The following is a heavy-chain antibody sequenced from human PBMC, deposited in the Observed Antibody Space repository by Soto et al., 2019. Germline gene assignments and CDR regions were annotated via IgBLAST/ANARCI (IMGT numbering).Heavy chain of an antibody. Sequence: EVQLVESGGGLVQPGGSLTLSCAASGFTFISYSMTWVRQAPRNGLEWISYISSSSTTIYYADSVKGRFTISRDNAKNSLYLQMSSLRAEDTAVYYCARVVAATPEYFQYWGQGTLVTVSS. CDR1: GFTFISYS. V-gene: IGHV3-48*01. D-gene: IGHD2-15*01. CDR3: ARVVAATPEYFQY. J-gene: IGHJ1*01. CDR2: ISSSSTTI.